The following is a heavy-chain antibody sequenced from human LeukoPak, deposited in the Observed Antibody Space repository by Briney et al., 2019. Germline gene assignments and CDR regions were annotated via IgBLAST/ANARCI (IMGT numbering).Heavy chain of an antibody. V-gene: IGHV4-59*08. J-gene: IGHJ3*02. CDR3: ARHVTISGPYDASDI. CDR1: GDSISSYY. Sequence: NTSETLSLTCTVSGDSISSYYWSWIRQPPGKGLEWIGYIYYSGGTDYNPSLKSRVTISVDTSKNQFSLKLRSVTAADTAVYYCARHVTISGPYDASDIWGQGTVVTVSP. D-gene: IGHD5-24*01. CDR2: IYYSGGT.